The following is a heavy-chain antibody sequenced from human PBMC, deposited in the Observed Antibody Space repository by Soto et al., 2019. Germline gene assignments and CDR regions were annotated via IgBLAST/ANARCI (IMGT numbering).Heavy chain of an antibody. CDR3: ARRWGGALDY. V-gene: IGHV4-59*08. CDR2: IYYSGST. J-gene: IGHJ4*02. Sequence: QVQLQESGPGLVKPSETLSLTCTVSGGSMSRYYWSWIRQPPGKGLEWIGYIYYSGSTNYNPSLKSRVTISVDTSKNQFSLKLNSVTAADTAVYYCARRWGGALDYWGQGTLVTVSS. D-gene: IGHD3-16*01. CDR1: GGSMSRYY.